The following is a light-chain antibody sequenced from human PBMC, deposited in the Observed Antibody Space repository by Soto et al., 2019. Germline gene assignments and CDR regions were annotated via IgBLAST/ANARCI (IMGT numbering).Light chain of an antibody. Sequence: DIQMTPSPSSLSPSVGDRVTITCRASQDISTYLNWYQQKPGKAPKLLIYAASSLQSGVPSRFSGSGSETDFTLTISSLQPEDFATYSCQQNYSTTWTFGQGTKVDIK. V-gene: IGKV1-39*01. CDR1: QDISTY. J-gene: IGKJ1*01. CDR2: AAS. CDR3: QQNYSTTWT.